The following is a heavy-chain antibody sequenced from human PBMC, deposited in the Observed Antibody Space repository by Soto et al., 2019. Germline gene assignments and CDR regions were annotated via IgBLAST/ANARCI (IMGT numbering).Heavy chain of an antibody. V-gene: IGHV4-34*01. CDR1: NGAFMLYD. D-gene: IGHD3-3*01. CDR2: INHSGST. Sequence: ETLSLTWAGWNGAFMLYDCMPIREPPEKGLEWIGEINHSGSTNYNPSLKSRVTISVDTSKNQFSLKLSSVIAADTAVYYCARGGIWSGYYTHYDRYASSGQRTSVTVS. J-gene: IGHJ5*02. CDR3: ARGGIWSGYYTHYDRYAS.